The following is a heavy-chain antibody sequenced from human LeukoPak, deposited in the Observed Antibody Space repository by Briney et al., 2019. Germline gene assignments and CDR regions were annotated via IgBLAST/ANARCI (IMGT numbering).Heavy chain of an antibody. CDR1: GGSISGRTYH. J-gene: IGHJ2*01. D-gene: IGHD3-3*01. CDR3: ARGWSGYYLLRYFDL. CDR2: VYYTGST. V-gene: IGHV4-39*01. Sequence: NPSETLSLTCTVSGGSISGRTYHWGWIRQPPGKGLEWIANVYYTGSTYYNPSLKSRVTISVDTSKNQFSLKLRSVTAADTAVYYCARGWSGYYLLRYFDLWGRGTLVTVSS.